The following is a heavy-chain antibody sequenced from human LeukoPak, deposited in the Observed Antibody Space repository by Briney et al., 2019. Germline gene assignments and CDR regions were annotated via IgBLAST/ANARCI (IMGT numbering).Heavy chain of an antibody. D-gene: IGHD2-8*02. CDR3: ATCRHVLLPFES. V-gene: IGHV3-48*03. Sequence: GGSLRLSCAASGFTFSSYEMNWVRQAPGKGLEWVSYISSSGSTIYYADSVRGRFTISRDNPKSTLSLQMNSLRDENTAIYYCATCRHVLLPFESWGQGTLVTVSS. J-gene: IGHJ4*02. CDR1: GFTFSSYE. CDR2: ISSSGSTI.